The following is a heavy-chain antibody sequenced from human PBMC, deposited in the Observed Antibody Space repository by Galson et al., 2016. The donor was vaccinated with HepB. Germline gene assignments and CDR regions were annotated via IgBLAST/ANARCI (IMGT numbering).Heavy chain of an antibody. CDR1: GGSIRSSDSY. V-gene: IGHV4-39*07. Sequence: ETLSLTCTVSGGSIRSSDSYWGWIRQPPGKGLESIGSMFYSGATYHNPSLKSRVTISVDTSKNQFSLKLRSVTAADTAVYFCARLTLNEHSNNWFDPWGRGTLVTVSS. J-gene: IGHJ5*02. CDR3: ARLTLNEHSNNWFDP. D-gene: IGHD4-11*01. CDR2: MFYSGAT.